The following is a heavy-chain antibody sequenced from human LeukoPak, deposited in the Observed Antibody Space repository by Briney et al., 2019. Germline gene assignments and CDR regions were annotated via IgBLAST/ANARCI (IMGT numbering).Heavy chain of an antibody. J-gene: IGHJ6*02. V-gene: IGHV4-34*01. Sequence: SETLSLTCAVYGGSFSGYYWSWIRQPPGKGLEWIGEINHSGSTNYNPSLKSRVTISVDTPKNQFSLKLSSVTAADTAVYYCARRGYSGYDPGYYGMDVWGQGTTVTVSS. CDR2: INHSGST. D-gene: IGHD5-12*01. CDR1: GGSFSGYY. CDR3: ARRGYSGYDPGYYGMDV.